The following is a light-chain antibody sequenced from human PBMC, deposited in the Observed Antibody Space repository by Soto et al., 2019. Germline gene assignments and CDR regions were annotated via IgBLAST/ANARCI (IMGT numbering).Light chain of an antibody. Sequence: DIQMTQSPSSLSASVGDRVTITCRASQTISTYLNWYQQKPGKAPRLLIYDASSLLSGVPSRFSGSGSGTDFTLTIASLQPEDAALCRAQRSYNAPPDGDLSFGGGTKVESK. V-gene: IGKV1-39*01. CDR3: QRSYNAPPDGDLS. J-gene: IGKJ4*01. CDR1: QTISTY. CDR2: DAS.